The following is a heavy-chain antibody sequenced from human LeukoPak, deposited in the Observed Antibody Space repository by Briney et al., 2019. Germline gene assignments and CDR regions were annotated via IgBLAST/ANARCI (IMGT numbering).Heavy chain of an antibody. J-gene: IGHJ4*02. CDR3: ASLSLVTNFDY. CDR1: GGSFSGYY. V-gene: IGHV4-34*01. CDR2: INHSGST. Sequence: SETLSLTCAVYGGSFSGYYWSWIRQPPGKGLEWIGEINHSGSTNYNPSLKSRVTISVDTSKNQFSLKLSSVTAADTAVYYCASLSLVTNFDYGGQGTLVTVSS. D-gene: IGHD1-1*01.